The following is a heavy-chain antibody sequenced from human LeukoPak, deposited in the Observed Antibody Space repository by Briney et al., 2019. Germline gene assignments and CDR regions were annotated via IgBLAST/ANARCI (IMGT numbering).Heavy chain of an antibody. J-gene: IGHJ4*02. CDR2: ISYDGSNK. V-gene: IGHV3-30*04. D-gene: IGHD5-24*01. Sequence: PGGSLRLSCAASGFTFSSYAMHWVRQAPGKGLEWVAVISYDGSNKYYADSVKGRFTISRDNSKNTLYLQMNSLRAEDTAVYYCARWRDGYNTFDYWGQGTLVTVSS. CDR3: ARWRDGYNTFDY. CDR1: GFTFSSYA.